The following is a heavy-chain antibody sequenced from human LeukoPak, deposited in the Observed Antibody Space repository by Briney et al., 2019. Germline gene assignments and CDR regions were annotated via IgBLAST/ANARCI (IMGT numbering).Heavy chain of an antibody. D-gene: IGHD6-19*01. V-gene: IGHV1-2*02. CDR2: INPNSGGT. Sequence: GASVKVSCKASGYTFTGYYMHWVRQAPGQGLEWMGWINPNSGGTNYAQKFQGRVTMTRDTSISTAYMELSRLRSDGTAVYYCARDWYSSGWEGPSEYFQHWGQGTLVTVSS. CDR1: GYTFTGYY. J-gene: IGHJ1*01. CDR3: ARDWYSSGWEGPSEYFQH.